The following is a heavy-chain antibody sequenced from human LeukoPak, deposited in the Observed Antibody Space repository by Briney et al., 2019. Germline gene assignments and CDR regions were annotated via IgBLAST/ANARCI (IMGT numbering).Heavy chain of an antibody. CDR2: VSGGGAGT. V-gene: IGHV3-23*01. CDR1: GFTFNRYA. D-gene: IGHD1-26*01. CDR3: ARFSGSNLFAY. Sequence: GGSLRLSCAASGFTFNRYAMSWVRQAPGKGLEWVSGVSGGGAGTYYADSVKGRFTISRDNAKNSLYLQMNSLRAEDTAVYYCARFSGSNLFAYWGQGTLVTVSS. J-gene: IGHJ4*02.